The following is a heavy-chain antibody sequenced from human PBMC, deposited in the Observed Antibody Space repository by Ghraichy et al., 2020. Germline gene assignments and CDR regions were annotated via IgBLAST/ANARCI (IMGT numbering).Heavy chain of an antibody. Sequence: SETLSLTCAVYGGSFSGYYWSWIRQPPGKGLEWIGEINHSGSTNYNPSLKSRVTISVDSSKNQFSLKLSSVTAADTAVYYCASRRASSTTGGFDYWGQGTLVTVSS. J-gene: IGHJ4*02. CDR1: GGSFSGYY. CDR3: ASRRASSTTGGFDY. CDR2: INHSGST. V-gene: IGHV4-34*01. D-gene: IGHD6-13*01.